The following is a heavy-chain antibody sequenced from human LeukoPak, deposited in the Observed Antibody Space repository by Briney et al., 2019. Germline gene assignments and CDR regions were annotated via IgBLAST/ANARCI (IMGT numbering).Heavy chain of an antibody. D-gene: IGHD2-2*01. CDR3: AKGGWGVPTARGLDY. V-gene: IGHV3-23*01. CDR1: GFTFSSYA. J-gene: IGHJ4*02. CDR2: ITSSSSGGIT. Sequence: GGSLRLSCAASGFTFSSYAMSWVRQTPGKGLEWVSAITSSSSGGITYYADSVKGRFTISRDNSKNTLYLQMDSLRAEDPAVFYCAKGGWGVPTARGLDYWGQGTLVTVS.